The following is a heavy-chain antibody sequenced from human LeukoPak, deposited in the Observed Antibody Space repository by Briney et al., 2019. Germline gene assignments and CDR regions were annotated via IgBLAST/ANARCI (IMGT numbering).Heavy chain of an antibody. CDR2: INHSGST. CDR1: GGSFSGYY. J-gene: IGHJ3*02. CDR3: ASLPKYGNALKAFDI. V-gene: IGHV4-34*01. D-gene: IGHD6-6*01. Sequence: SETLSLTCAVYGGSFSGYYWSWIRQPPGKGLEWIGEINHSGSTNYNPSLKSRVTISVDTSKNQFSLKLSSVTAADTAVYYCASLPKYGNALKAFDIWGQGTWVAVSS.